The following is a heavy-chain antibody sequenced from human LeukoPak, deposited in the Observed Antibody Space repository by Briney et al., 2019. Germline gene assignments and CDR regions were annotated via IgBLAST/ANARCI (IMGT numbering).Heavy chain of an antibody. V-gene: IGHV4-34*01. CDR1: GGSFSDYY. J-gene: IGHJ4*02. CDR3: ARSDYTNLDY. Sequence: SETLSLTCAVYGGSFSDYYWTWIRQPPGKGLEWIGEINHSGSTNYNPSLKSRVTISVDTSKNQFSLKLSSVTAADTAVYYCARSDYTNLDYWGQGTLVTVSS. D-gene: IGHD4-11*01. CDR2: INHSGST.